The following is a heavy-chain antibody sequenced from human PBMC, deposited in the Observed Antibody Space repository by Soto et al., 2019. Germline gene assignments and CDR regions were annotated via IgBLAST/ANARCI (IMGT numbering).Heavy chain of an antibody. V-gene: IGHV5-51*01. CDR2: IYPDDSRT. D-gene: IGHD4-17*01. J-gene: IGHJ3*02. CDR3: TRDLDYGGNSEDFDI. CDR1: EFSFTTYW. Sequence: PGESLKISCKCSEFSFTTYWIAWVRQMPGEGLKWMGIIYPDDSRTTYSPSFQGQVTISADKSINTAYLQWSSLKASDTAMYYCTRDLDYGGNSEDFDIWGQGTRVTVSS.